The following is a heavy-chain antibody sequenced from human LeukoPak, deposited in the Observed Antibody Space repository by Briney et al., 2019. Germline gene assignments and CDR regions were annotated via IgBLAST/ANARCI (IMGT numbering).Heavy chain of an antibody. V-gene: IGHV4-59*12. CDR2: IYYSGST. CDR1: GGSISSYY. Sequence: SETLSLTCTVSGGSISSYYWSWIRQPPGKGLEWIGYIYYSGSTNYNPSLKSRVTISVDTSKNQFSLKLSSVTAADTAVYYCARYKRHGVQRRGLNWFDPWGQGTLVTVSS. CDR3: ARYKRHGVQRRGLNWFDP. J-gene: IGHJ5*02. D-gene: IGHD4-17*01.